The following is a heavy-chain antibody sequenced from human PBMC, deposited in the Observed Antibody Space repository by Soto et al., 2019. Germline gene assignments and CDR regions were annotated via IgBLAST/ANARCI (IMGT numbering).Heavy chain of an antibody. CDR2: IFYSGNTFGNN. J-gene: IGHJ4*02. CDR1: GGSISSTNNY. CDR3: SSRIREELCSANSCYVTY. Sequence: SETLSLTCTVSGGSISSTNNYWGWIRQPPGKGLERIGSIFYSGNTFGNNYYNPSLKSRVTISVDTSKNQFSLQLTSAAAADTAVYYFSSRIREELCSANSCYVTYWGQGTLVTVSS. D-gene: IGHD2-2*01. V-gene: IGHV4-39*01.